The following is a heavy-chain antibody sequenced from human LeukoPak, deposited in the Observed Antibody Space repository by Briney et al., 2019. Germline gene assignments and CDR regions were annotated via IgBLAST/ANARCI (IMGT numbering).Heavy chain of an antibody. Sequence: SVKVSCKASGGTFSSYAISWVRQAPGQGLEWMGGIIPIFGTANYAQKFQGRVTITADESTSTAYMEPSSLRSEDTAVYYCARARYGSGWFDPWGQGTLVTVSS. CDR2: IIPIFGTA. D-gene: IGHD3-10*01. CDR3: ARARYGSGWFDP. CDR1: GGTFSSYA. V-gene: IGHV1-69*13. J-gene: IGHJ5*02.